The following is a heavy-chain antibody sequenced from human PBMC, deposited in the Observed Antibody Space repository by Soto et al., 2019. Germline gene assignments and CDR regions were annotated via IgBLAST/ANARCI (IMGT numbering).Heavy chain of an antibody. J-gene: IGHJ3*02. D-gene: IGHD3-22*01. CDR2: INPNSGGT. V-gene: IGHV1-2*02. CDR3: AFSYYYDSRAYAFDI. Sequence: SVKVSCKASGYTFTGYYMHWVRQAPVQGLEWMGWINPNSGGTNYAQKFQGRVTMTRDTSISTAYMELSRLRSDDTAVYYCAFSYYYDSRAYAFDIWGQGTMVTVSS. CDR1: GYTFTGYY.